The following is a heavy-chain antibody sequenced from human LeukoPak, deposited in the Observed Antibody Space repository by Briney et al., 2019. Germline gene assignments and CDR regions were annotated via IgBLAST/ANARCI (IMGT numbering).Heavy chain of an antibody. CDR2: IWYDGSNE. CDR3: ARDHSYGGKMPLFDY. J-gene: IGHJ4*02. V-gene: IGHV3-33*01. D-gene: IGHD4-23*01. Sequence: GGALRLSCAASGFIFSSYGMHWVRQAPRKGLEWGGVIWYDGSNEYYADSVKGRFTISRENSKNTLYLQMNSLRAEDTAVYYCARDHSYGGKMPLFDYWGQGTLVTVSS. CDR1: GFIFSSYG.